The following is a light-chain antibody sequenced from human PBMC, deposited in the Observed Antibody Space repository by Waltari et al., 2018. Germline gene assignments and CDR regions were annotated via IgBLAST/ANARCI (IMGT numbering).Light chain of an antibody. CDR2: WAS. J-gene: IGKJ2*02. CDR1: QSGLYSSHNKNY. Sequence: DIVMTQSPDSLAVSLGERATINCKSSQSGLYSSHNKNYLAWYQQKPGQPPKIVIYWASTRESGVPERFSGSWSGTDFTLTISSLQAEDVAVYYCQQYYSTPRTFGQGTKLEIK. V-gene: IGKV4-1*01. CDR3: QQYYSTPRT.